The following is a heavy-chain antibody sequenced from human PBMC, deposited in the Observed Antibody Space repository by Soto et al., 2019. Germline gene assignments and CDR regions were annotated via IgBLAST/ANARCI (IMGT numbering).Heavy chain of an antibody. Sequence: APVKVSCKASGYTFTSYAMHWVRQAPGQRLEWMGWINAGNGNTKYSQKFQGRVTITRDTSASTAYMELSSLRSEDTAVYYCARSIVVVTSFDYWGQGTLVTSPQ. CDR1: GYTFTSYA. D-gene: IGHD3-22*01. V-gene: IGHV1-3*01. CDR3: ARSIVVVTSFDY. J-gene: IGHJ4*02. CDR2: INAGNGNT.